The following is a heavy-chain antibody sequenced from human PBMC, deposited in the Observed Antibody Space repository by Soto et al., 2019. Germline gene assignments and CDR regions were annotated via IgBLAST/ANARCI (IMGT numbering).Heavy chain of an antibody. J-gene: IGHJ4*02. Sequence: AGGSLRLSCAASGFTFSSYAMSWVRRAPGKGLEWVSAISGSGGSTYYADSVKGRFTISRDNSKNTLYLQMNSLRAEDTAVYYCAKVTGTTGSGIGYFDYWGQGTLVTVSS. CDR1: GFTFSSYA. V-gene: IGHV3-23*01. D-gene: IGHD1-7*01. CDR3: AKVTGTTGSGIGYFDY. CDR2: ISGSGGST.